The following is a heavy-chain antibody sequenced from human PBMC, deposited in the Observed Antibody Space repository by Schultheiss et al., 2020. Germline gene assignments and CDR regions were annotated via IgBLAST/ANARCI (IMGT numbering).Heavy chain of an antibody. V-gene: IGHV3-7*01. Sequence: GGSLRLSCGASGFIFSNYWMSWVRQAPGKGLEWVANIKQDGSEKNYVDSVKGRFTISRDNAKNSLYLQMNILRAEDTAVYYCASLMTTVTKGDYWGQGTLVTVSS. CDR1: GFIFSNYW. D-gene: IGHD4-17*01. CDR2: IKQDGSEK. CDR3: ASLMTTVTKGDY. J-gene: IGHJ4*02.